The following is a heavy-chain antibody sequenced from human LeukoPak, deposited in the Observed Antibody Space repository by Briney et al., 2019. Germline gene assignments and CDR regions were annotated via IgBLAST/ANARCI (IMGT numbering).Heavy chain of an antibody. CDR2: MNPNSGNT. V-gene: IGHV1-8*01. CDR1: GYTFTSYD. D-gene: IGHD3-3*01. J-gene: IGHJ3*02. CDR3: ATLRGASLLHDAFDI. Sequence: GASVKVSCKASGYTFTSYDINWVRQATGQGLEWMGWMNPNSGNTGYAQKFQGRVTITADESTSTAYMELSSLRSEDTAVYYCATLRGASLLHDAFDIWGQGTMVTVSS.